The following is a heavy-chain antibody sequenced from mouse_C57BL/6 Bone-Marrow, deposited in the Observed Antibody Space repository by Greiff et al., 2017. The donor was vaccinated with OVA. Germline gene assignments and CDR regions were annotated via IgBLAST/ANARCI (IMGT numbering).Heavy chain of an antibody. Sequence: QVQLQQSGAELARPGASVKLSCKASGYTFTSYGISWVKQRTGQGLEWIGEIYPRSGNTYYNEKLKGKATLTADKSSSTAYMELRSLTSEDSAVYFCASLTGTKAMDYWGQGTSVTVSS. CDR1: GYTFTSYG. CDR2: IYPRSGNT. CDR3: ASLTGTKAMDY. D-gene: IGHD4-1*01. V-gene: IGHV1-81*01. J-gene: IGHJ4*01.